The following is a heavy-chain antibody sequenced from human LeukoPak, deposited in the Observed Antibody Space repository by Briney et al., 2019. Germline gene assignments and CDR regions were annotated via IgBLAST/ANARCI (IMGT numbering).Heavy chain of an antibody. D-gene: IGHD1-20*01. CDR3: ARDRDNWNDSSSDY. Sequence: GASVKVSCKASGGTFSSYAISWVRQAPGQGLEWMGRIIPIFGTANYAQKFQGRVTITTDESTSTAYMELSSLRSEDTAVYYCARDRDNWNDSSSDYWDQGTLVTVSS. CDR1: GGTFSSYA. CDR2: IIPIFGTA. V-gene: IGHV1-69*05. J-gene: IGHJ4*02.